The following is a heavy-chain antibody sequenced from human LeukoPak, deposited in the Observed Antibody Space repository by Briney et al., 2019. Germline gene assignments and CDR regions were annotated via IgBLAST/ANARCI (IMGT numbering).Heavy chain of an antibody. CDR2: INAGNGNT. CDR1: GYTFTSYA. V-gene: IGHV1-3*01. Sequence: GASVKVSCKASGYTFTSYAMHWVRQAPGQRLEWMGWINAGNGNTKYSQKLQGRVTITRDTSASTAYMELSSLRSEDTAVYYCARERAYYDSSGYYLAHFDYWGQGTLVTVSS. D-gene: IGHD3-22*01. J-gene: IGHJ4*02. CDR3: ARERAYYDSSGYYLAHFDY.